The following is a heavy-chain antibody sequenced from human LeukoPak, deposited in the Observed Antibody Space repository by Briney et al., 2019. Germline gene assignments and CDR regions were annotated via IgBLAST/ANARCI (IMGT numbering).Heavy chain of an antibody. J-gene: IGHJ3*02. V-gene: IGHV4-59*01. Sequence: TSETLSLTCTVSGGSISSYYWGWIRQPPGKGLEWIGYIYYSGSTNYNPSLKSRVTISVDTSKNQFSLKLSSVTAADTAVYYCARGNGPYDAFDIWGQGTMVTVSS. CDR2: IYYSGST. CDR3: ARGNGPYDAFDI. D-gene: IGHD2-8*01. CDR1: GGSISSYY.